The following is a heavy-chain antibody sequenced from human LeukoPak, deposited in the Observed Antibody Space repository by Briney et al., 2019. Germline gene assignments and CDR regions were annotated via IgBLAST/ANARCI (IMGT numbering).Heavy chain of an antibody. CDR3: ARDVNPRDSSSSGAFDI. J-gene: IGHJ3*02. Sequence: ASVKVSCKASGYTFTSYGISWVRQAPGQGLEGMGWISDYNGYTNYAQRLQGRGTMTTDTPWRTAYMELRSLGSDDTGVCYCARDVNPRDSSSSGAFDIWGQGTMVTVSS. CDR1: GYTFTSYG. D-gene: IGHD6-6*01. CDR2: ISDYNGYT. V-gene: IGHV1-18*01.